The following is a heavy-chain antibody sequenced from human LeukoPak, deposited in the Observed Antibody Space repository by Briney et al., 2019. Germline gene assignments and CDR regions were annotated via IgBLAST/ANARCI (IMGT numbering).Heavy chain of an antibody. J-gene: IGHJ6*02. Sequence: PGGSLRLSCAASGFTFSGSAMHWVRQASGKGLEWVGRIRSKANSYATAYAASVKGRFTISRDDSKNTAYLQMNSLKTEDTAVYYCTRLIYDSSGYYPIYGMDVWGQGTTVTVSS. CDR1: GFTFSGSA. CDR3: TRLIYDSSGYYPIYGMDV. D-gene: IGHD3-22*01. V-gene: IGHV3-73*01. CDR2: IRSKANSYAT.